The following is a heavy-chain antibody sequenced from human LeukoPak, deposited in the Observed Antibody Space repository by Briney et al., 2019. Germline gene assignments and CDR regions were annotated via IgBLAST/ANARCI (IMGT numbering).Heavy chain of an antibody. CDR3: ARDETWFGESYDAFDI. V-gene: IGHV1-2*02. D-gene: IGHD3-10*01. J-gene: IGHJ3*02. CDR2: INPNSGGT. CDR1: GYTFTGYY. Sequence: ASVKVSCKASGYTFTGYYMHWVRQAPGQGLEWMGWINPNSGGTNYAQKFQGRVTMTRDTSISTAYIELSRLRSDDTAVYYCARDETWFGESYDAFDIWGQGTMVTVSS.